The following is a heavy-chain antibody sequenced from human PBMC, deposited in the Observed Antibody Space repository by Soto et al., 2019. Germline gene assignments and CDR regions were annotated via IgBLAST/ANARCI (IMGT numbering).Heavy chain of an antibody. V-gene: IGHV1-2*04. Sequence: QVQLAQSGAEVKNPGASVKVSCKASGYTFTDYYIHWLRQAPAQGLEWMGWINPNSGDTKYAQKFQGWATMTRDMSISTTYMELSRLTSDDTALYYCARGPSHGAFDIWGQGTIITVSS. CDR2: INPNSGDT. J-gene: IGHJ3*02. CDR1: GYTFTDYY. CDR3: ARGPSHGAFDI.